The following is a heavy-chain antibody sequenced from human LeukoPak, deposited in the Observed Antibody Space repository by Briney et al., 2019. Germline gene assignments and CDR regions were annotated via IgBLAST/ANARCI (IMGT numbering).Heavy chain of an antibody. CDR1: GYTFPSYF. CDR2: INPTGGST. CDR3: ARGLNYGDSVSHSYGMDV. Sequence: ASVKVSCKASGYTFPSYFMHWVRQAPGQGLEWMGIINPTGGSTTYAQKFQGRVIMSRDTSTSTVYMELSSLRSEDTAVYYCARGLNYGDSVSHSYGMDVWGQGTTVTVSS. J-gene: IGHJ6*02. V-gene: IGHV1-46*01. D-gene: IGHD4-17*01.